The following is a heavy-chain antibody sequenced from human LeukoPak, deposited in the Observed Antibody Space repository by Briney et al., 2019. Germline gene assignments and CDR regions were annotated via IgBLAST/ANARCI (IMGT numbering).Heavy chain of an antibody. Sequence: GGSLRLSCVASGFTVTSHYTSWVRQAPGKGLEWVSVIYRGDGTYYADSVKGRFIISRNSSKNTVYLHMNNLSVEDTAVYYCARDIGGTVEVATMNYWGQGTLVTVSS. J-gene: IGHJ4*02. CDR3: ARDIGGTVEVATMNY. CDR1: GFTVTSHY. CDR2: IYRGDGT. D-gene: IGHD5-24*01. V-gene: IGHV3-66*01.